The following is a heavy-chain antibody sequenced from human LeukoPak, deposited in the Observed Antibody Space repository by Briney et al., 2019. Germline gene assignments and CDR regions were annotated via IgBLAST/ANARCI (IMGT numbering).Heavy chain of an antibody. V-gene: IGHV4-34*01. CDR1: GGSFSGYY. CDR3: ARLGYCSSTSCYRFRYYFDY. CDR2: INHSGST. J-gene: IGHJ4*02. Sequence: SETLSLTCAVYGGSFSGYYWSWIRQPPGKGLEWIGEINHSGSTNYNPSLKSRVTISVDTSKNQFSLKLSSVTDADTAVYYCARLGYCSSTSCYRFRYYFDYWGQGTLVTVSS. D-gene: IGHD2-2*02.